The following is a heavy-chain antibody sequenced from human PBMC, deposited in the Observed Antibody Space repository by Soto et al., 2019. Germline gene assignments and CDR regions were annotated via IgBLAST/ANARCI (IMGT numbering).Heavy chain of an antibody. CDR3: ARALIAVAGTYWFDP. V-gene: IGHV4-59*01. CDR1: CGTISSYY. D-gene: IGHD6-19*01. Sequence: PSETLSLTCTASCGTISSYYWSWLRQPHGKGLEWIGYIYYSVSTNYNPALKSRVTIAVDTSKNQFSLKLSSVTAADAAVYYCARALIAVAGTYWFDPWGQGTLVTVSA. CDR2: IYYSVST. J-gene: IGHJ5*02.